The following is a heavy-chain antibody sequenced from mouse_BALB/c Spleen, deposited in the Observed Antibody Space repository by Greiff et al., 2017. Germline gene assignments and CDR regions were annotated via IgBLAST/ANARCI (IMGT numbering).Heavy chain of an antibody. CDR2: ISSGGST. Sequence: EVKVVESGGGLVKPGGSLKLSCAASGFTFSSYAMSWVRQTPEKRLEWVASISSGGSTYYPDSVKGRFTISRDNAGNILYLQMSSLRSEDTAMYYCAALGNYGYWGQGTTLTVSS. CDR1: GFTFSSYA. CDR3: AALGNYGY. J-gene: IGHJ2*01. V-gene: IGHV5-6-5*01. D-gene: IGHD2-1*01.